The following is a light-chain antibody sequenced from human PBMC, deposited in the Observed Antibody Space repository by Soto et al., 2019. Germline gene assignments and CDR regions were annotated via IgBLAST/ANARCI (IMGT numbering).Light chain of an antibody. J-gene: IGKJ2*01. CDR1: QSISSW. CDR2: KAS. Sequence: DIQMTQSPSTLSASVGDRVTITCRASQSISSWLAWYQQKPGKAPKLLIYKASSLESGVPSRFSGSGSGTEFTLTISGLQPNDFATYYCQQAYTFGQGTKREIK. V-gene: IGKV1-5*03. CDR3: QQAYT.